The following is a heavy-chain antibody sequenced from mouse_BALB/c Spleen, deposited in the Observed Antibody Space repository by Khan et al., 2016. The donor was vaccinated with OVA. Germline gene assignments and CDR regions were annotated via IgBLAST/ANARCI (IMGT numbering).Heavy chain of an antibody. CDR3: ARSTYRYAFAY. J-gene: IGHJ3*01. CDR2: MIYSGNT. CDR1: GDSITSGY. V-gene: IGHV3-8*02. Sequence: EVQLQESGPSLVKPSQTLSLTCSVTGDSITSGYWSWIRKFPGNKLEYMGYMIYSGNTHSNPSLKSRISITRHTSTNQYYLQLNSVTTEDTATYYCARSTYRYAFAYWGQGTLVTVSA. D-gene: IGHD2-14*01.